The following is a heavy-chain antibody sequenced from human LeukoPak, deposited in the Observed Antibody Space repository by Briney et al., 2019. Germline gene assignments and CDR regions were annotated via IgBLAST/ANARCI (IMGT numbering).Heavy chain of an antibody. CDR1: GGSLSSGDYY. D-gene: IGHD3-10*02. Sequence: SQTLSLTCTVSGGSLSSGDYYWSWIRQPPGKGLEWSGYIYYSGSTYHNPSLKSRVTISVHTSKHQFPLKLSSVTAADTAVYYCARDVRERFLPTLDPWGQGTLVTVSS. J-gene: IGHJ5*02. CDR2: IYYSGST. V-gene: IGHV4-30-4*08. CDR3: ARDVRERFLPTLDP.